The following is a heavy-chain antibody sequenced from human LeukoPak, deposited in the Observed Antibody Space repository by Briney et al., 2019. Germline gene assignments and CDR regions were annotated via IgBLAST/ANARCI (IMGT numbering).Heavy chain of an antibody. J-gene: IGHJ4*02. Sequence: GGSLRLSCAASGFTFSSYSMNWVRQAPGKGLEWVSYISSSSSTIYYADSVKGRFTISRDNDKNSLYLQLNSLRPEHTGLYYCARGRGGWPDYWGQGTLVTVSS. CDR3: ARGRGGWPDY. CDR2: ISSSSSTI. V-gene: IGHV3-48*01. D-gene: IGHD6-19*01. CDR1: GFTFSSYS.